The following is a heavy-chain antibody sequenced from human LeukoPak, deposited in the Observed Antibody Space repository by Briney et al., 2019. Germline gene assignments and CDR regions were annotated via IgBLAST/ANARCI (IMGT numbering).Heavy chain of an antibody. V-gene: IGHV3-48*01. Sequence: GGSLRLSCVASGFSFTAYIMNWVRQAPGRGLEWISYIGPGGDIYYADSVTGRFTVSRDIAKNSLYLQMNGLRVEDTAVYYCARRFDSWGQGTLVTVSS. CDR2: IGPGGDI. J-gene: IGHJ4*02. CDR1: GFSFTAYI. CDR3: ARRFDS.